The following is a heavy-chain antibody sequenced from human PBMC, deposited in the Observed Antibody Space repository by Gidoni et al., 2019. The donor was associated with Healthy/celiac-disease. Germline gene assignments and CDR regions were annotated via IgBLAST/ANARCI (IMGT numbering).Heavy chain of an antibody. V-gene: IGHV3-23*01. D-gene: IGHD3-3*01. CDR2: ISGSGGST. J-gene: IGHJ5*02. Sequence: EVQLLESGGGLVQRGGSLRLSCAASGFTFSSYAMSWVRQAPGKGLEWGSAISGSGGSTYYADSVKGRFTISRDNTKNTLYLQMNSLRAEDTAVYYCAKVGLLYSEWFDPWGQGTLVTVSS. CDR3: AKVGLLYSEWFDP. CDR1: GFTFSSYA.